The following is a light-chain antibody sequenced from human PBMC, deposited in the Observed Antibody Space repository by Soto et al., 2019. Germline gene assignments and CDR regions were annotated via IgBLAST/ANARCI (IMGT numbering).Light chain of an antibody. V-gene: IGKV1-17*01. CDR2: AAS. Sequence: DIQMTQSPSSLSASVGDRVTITCRASQGIRTDLGWYQQKPGKAPKRLIYAASSLQSGVPSRFSGSGSRTEFPLTISSLQPEDFATYFCLQHNSYPYTFGQGTKLEIK. CDR3: LQHNSYPYT. J-gene: IGKJ2*01. CDR1: QGIRTD.